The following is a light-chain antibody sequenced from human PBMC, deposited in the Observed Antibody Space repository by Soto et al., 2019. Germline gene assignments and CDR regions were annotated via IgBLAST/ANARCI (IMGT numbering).Light chain of an antibody. Sequence: DIQMTQSPSSVSSSVGDRVTITCRASQGISSWLAWYQQKPGQAPKLLIYAASNLQSGVPSRFSGSGSGTDFTLTIHSLQPEDFATYYCQQDIHFPFIFGPGTKVAVK. CDR3: QQDIHFPFI. V-gene: IGKV1-12*01. CDR1: QGISSW. CDR2: AAS. J-gene: IGKJ3*01.